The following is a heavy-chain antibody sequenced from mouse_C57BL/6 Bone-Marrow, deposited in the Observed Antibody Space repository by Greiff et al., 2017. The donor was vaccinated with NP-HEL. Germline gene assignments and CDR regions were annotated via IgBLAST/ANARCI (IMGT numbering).Heavy chain of an antibody. J-gene: IGHJ4*01. D-gene: IGHD1-1*01. V-gene: IGHV2-6*01. Sequence: VKLVESGPGLVAPSQSLSITCTVSGFSLTSYGVDWVRQSPGKGLEWLGVIWGVGSTNYNSALKSRLSISKDNSKSQVFLKMNSPQTDDTAMYYCARDYYGGAMDYWGQGTSVTVSS. CDR1: GFSLTSYG. CDR3: ARDYYGGAMDY. CDR2: IWGVGST.